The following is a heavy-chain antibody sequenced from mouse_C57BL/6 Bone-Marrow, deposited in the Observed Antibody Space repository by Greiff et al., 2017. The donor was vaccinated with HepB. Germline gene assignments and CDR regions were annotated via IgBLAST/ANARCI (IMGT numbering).Heavy chain of an antibody. V-gene: IGHV1-15*01. CDR1: GYTFTDYE. CDR3: TRRGSSGPFDY. Sequence: VQLQQSGAELVRPGASVTLSCKASGYTFTDYEMHWVKQTPVHGLEWIGAIDPETGGTAYNQKFKGKAILTADKSSSTAYMELRSLTSEDSAVYYCTRRGSSGPFDYWGQGTTLTVSS. J-gene: IGHJ2*01. CDR2: IDPETGGT. D-gene: IGHD3-2*02.